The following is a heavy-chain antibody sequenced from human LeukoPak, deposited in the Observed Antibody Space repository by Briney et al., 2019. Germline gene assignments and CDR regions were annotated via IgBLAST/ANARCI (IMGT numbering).Heavy chain of an antibody. Sequence: GGSLRLSCAASGFSFNNYAMTWVRQAPGKGLEWVSGISNSDGSTYNADSVKGRFIISRDDSKNTLSLQMNSLRTEDTAVYYCAKVDNWKYGHHDFWGQGTLVTVSS. J-gene: IGHJ4*02. CDR1: GFSFNNYA. CDR3: AKVDNWKYGHHDF. V-gene: IGHV3-23*01. CDR2: ISNSDGST. D-gene: IGHD1-1*01.